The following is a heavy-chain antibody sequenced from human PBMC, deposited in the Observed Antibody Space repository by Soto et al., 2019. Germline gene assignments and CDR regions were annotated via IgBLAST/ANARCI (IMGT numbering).Heavy chain of an antibody. CDR2: IYPGDSDT. J-gene: IGHJ6*02. D-gene: IGHD6-13*01. V-gene: IGHV5-51*01. CDR3: ARHRYCCSWTTASRGMHV. CDR1: GYSFTMYW. Sequence: PGESLKNSWKGSGYSFTMYWIVWVRQMPGKGLEWLGIIYPGDSDTRYSPSFQGQVTISADKSISTAYLQWSSLKASDTAMYYFARHRYCCSWTTASRGMHVRGQRNTVPVS.